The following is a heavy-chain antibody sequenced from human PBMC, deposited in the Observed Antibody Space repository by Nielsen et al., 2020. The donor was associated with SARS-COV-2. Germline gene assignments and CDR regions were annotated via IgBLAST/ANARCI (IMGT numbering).Heavy chain of an antibody. CDR3: ARDLAQFAFDI. Sequence: SETLSLTCTVSGGSISSYYWSWIRQPPGKGLEWIGYIYYSGSTYYNPSLKSRVTISVDTSKNQFSLKLSSVTAADTAVYYCARDLAQFAFDIWGQGTMVTVSS. J-gene: IGHJ3*02. CDR1: GGSISSYY. V-gene: IGHV4-59*12. CDR2: IYYSGST.